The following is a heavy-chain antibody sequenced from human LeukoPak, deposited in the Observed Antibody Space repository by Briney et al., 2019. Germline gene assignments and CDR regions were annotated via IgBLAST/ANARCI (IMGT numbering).Heavy chain of an antibody. CDR1: GFTFSSYA. CDR2: ISYDGSNK. V-gene: IGHV3-30-3*01. CDR3: ARDGHVGIQLWSIDY. D-gene: IGHD5-18*01. Sequence: PGGSLRLSCAASGFTFSSYAMQWVRQAPGKGLEWVAVISYDGSNKYYADSVKGRFTISRDNSKNTLYLQMNSLRAEDTAVYYCARDGHVGIQLWSIDYWGQGTLVTVSS. J-gene: IGHJ4*02.